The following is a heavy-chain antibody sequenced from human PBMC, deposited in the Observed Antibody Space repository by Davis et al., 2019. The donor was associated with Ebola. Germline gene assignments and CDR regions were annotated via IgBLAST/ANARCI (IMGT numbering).Heavy chain of an antibody. Sequence: PSETLSLTCTVSGYSISSGYYWGWIRQPPGKGLEWIGSIYHSGSTYYNPSLKSRVTISVDTSKNQFSLKLSSVTAADTAVYYCARGPHSGSYLSYGMDVWGQGTTVTVSS. D-gene: IGHD1-26*01. CDR2: IYHSGST. V-gene: IGHV4-38-2*02. CDR1: GYSISSGYY. J-gene: IGHJ6*02. CDR3: ARGPHSGSYLSYGMDV.